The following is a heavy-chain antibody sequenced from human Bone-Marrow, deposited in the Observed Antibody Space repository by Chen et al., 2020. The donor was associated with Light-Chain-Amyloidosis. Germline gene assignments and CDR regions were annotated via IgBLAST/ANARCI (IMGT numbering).Heavy chain of an antibody. Sequence: EVQLEQSGPEVKKPGESLKISCKGSGYTFPNYWIGWVRQMPGKGLEWMGVIYPDDSDARYSPSFEGQVTISADKSITTAYLQWRSLEASDPAIYYCAGRRDGYNFDYWGQGTLVTVSS. CDR2: IYPDDSDA. V-gene: IGHV5-51*01. CDR3: AGRRDGYNFDY. D-gene: IGHD5-12*01. J-gene: IGHJ4*02. CDR1: GYTFPNYW.